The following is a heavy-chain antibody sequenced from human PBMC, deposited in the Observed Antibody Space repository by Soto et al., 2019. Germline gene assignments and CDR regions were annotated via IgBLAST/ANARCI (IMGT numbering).Heavy chain of an antibody. J-gene: IGHJ4*02. Sequence: GSLRLSCAASGFTFSSYWMHWVRQAPGKGLVWVSRIDSDGSSTSYADSVKGRFTISRDNAKNTLYLQMNSLRAEDTAVYYCARVRSCCSSTSCYVFDYWGQGTLVTVPS. V-gene: IGHV3-74*01. CDR3: ARVRSCCSSTSCYVFDY. CDR2: IDSDGSST. CDR1: GFTFSSYW. D-gene: IGHD2-2*01.